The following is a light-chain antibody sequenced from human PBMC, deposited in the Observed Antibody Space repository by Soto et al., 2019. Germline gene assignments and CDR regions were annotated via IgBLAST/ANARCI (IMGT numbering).Light chain of an antibody. CDR3: QQFDNAPPKLT. CDR2: LAS. Sequence: DIQMTQSPSSLSASIGDRLTITCQASQDISNFLNWYQQKPGRAPKLLIYLASTLEKGVPSRSSGSGSGTLFTLTISSLQPEDFATYYCQQFDNAPPKLTLGGGTKVDIK. CDR1: QDISNF. J-gene: IGKJ4*01. V-gene: IGKV1-33*01.